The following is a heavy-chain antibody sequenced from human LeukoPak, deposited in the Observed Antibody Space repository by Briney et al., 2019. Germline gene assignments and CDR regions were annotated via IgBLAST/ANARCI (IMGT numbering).Heavy chain of an antibody. Sequence: GASVKVSCKAPGYTFTSHYMHWVRQAPGQGLEWMGIINPNGGNTGYAQKFQGRVTMTRDTSTSTDYMELSSLRSEDTAVYYCAREGPYCSGTSCYGGFDYWGQGTLVTVSS. CDR3: AREGPYCSGTSCYGGFDY. CDR1: GYTFTSHY. J-gene: IGHJ4*02. CDR2: INPNGGNT. V-gene: IGHV1-46*01. D-gene: IGHD2-2*01.